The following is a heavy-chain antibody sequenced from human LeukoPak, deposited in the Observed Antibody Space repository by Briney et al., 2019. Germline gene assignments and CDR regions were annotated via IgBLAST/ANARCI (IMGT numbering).Heavy chain of an antibody. V-gene: IGHV3-73*01. D-gene: IGHD3-22*01. J-gene: IGHJ1*01. Sequence: PGGSLRLSCAASGFTFSGSAMHWVRQASGKGLEWVGRIRSKANSYATAYAASVKGRFTISRDDSKNTAYLQMNSLKTEDTAVYYCTRYSPSYYYDSSGYYRIAEYFQHWGQGTLVTVSS. CDR3: TRYSPSYYYDSSGYYRIAEYFQH. CDR2: IRSKANSYAT. CDR1: GFTFSGSA.